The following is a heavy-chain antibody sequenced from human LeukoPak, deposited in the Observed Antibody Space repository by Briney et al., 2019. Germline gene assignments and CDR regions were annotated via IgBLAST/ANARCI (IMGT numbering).Heavy chain of an antibody. V-gene: IGHV4-38-2*02. CDR2: IYPSGST. CDR1: GDSISSDY. J-gene: IGHJ5*02. Sequence: SETLSLTCNVSGDSISSDYWSWIRQPPGKGLEWIGSIYPSGSTFYNPSLKSRVTISVDTSKNQFSLRLSSVTAADTAVYYCARSYASSWYWNWFDPWGQGTLVTVSS. CDR3: ARSYASSWYWNWFDP. D-gene: IGHD6-13*01.